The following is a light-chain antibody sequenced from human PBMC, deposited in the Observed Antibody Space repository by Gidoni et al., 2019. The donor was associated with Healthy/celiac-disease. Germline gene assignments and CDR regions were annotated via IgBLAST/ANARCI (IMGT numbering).Light chain of an antibody. CDR3: QQRSNWPL. V-gene: IGKV3-11*01. CDR1: QSVSSD. Sequence: EIVLTQSPATLSLSPGERATLTCRASQSVSSDLAWYQQTPGQAPRLLIYDASNRATGIPARFSTSGSGTDFTLTISSLEPEDFAVYYCQQRSNWPLFGPGTKVDIK. CDR2: DAS. J-gene: IGKJ3*01.